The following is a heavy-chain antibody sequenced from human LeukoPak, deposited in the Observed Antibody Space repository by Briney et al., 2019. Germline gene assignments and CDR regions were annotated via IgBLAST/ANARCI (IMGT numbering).Heavy chain of an antibody. Sequence: GRSLRLSCAASGFTFRSYGMHWVRQAPGKGLEGVAVISHDGSNKYYADSVKGRFTISRDNSKNTLYLQMNSLRAEDTAVYYCAKDIKDYYYGMDVWGQGTTVTVSS. CDR2: ISHDGSNK. D-gene: IGHD3-10*01. CDR1: GFTFRSYG. J-gene: IGHJ6*02. V-gene: IGHV3-30*18. CDR3: AKDIKDYYYGMDV.